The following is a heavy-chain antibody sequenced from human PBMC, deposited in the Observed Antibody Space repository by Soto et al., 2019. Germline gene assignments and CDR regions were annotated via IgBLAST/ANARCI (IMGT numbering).Heavy chain of an antibody. CDR2: ISGSGGST. Sequence: EVQLLESGGGWVQPGGSLRLSCAASGFTFSSYAMSWVRQAPGKGLEWVSAISGSGGSTYYADSVKGRFTISRDNSKNTLYLQMNSLRAEDTAVYYCAKDTIAAGGGGGAYYYYMDVWGKGTTVTVSS. CDR3: AKDTIAAGGGGGAYYYYMDV. D-gene: IGHD6-13*01. J-gene: IGHJ6*03. V-gene: IGHV3-23*01. CDR1: GFTFSSYA.